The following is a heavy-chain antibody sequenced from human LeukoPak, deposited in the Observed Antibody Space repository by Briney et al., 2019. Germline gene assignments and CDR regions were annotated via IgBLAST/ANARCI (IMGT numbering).Heavy chain of an antibody. CDR2: IYMGGNR. J-gene: IGHJ3*01. CDR1: GFTFSSYA. V-gene: IGHV3-53*01. D-gene: IGHD1-26*01. CDR3: VREGGGGIYRSGYDV. Sequence: GGSLRLSCAASGFTFSSYAMSWVRQAPGKGLEWVAVIYMGGNRYYAGSVRGRFAISRDNSKNTVYLQMNTLRAEDTAVYYCVREGGGGIYRSGYDVWGQGTMVTVSS.